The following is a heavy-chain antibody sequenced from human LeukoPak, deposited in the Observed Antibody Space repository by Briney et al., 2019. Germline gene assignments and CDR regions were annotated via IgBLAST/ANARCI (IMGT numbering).Heavy chain of an antibody. CDR2: INPSGRT. J-gene: IGHJ4*02. CDR3: GRLNNYALEY. V-gene: IGHV4-34*01. CDR1: GGSFSGYY. Sequence: SETLSLTCAVYGGSFSGYYWSWIRQSPGKGLEWIGEINPSGRTNYNPSLKSRVTISVDTSKNQFSLKLSSVTAEDTAVYYCGRLNNYALEYWGQGTLVTVSS. D-gene: IGHD3-16*01.